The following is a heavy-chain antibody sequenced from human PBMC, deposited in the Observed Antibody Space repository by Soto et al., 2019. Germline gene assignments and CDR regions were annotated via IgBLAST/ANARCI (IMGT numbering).Heavy chain of an antibody. Sequence: GGSLRLSCAASGFTFSSYEMNWVRQAPGKGLEWVSYISSSGSTIYYADSVKGRFTISRDNAKNSLYLQMNSLRAEDTAVYYCARGKYQLLDVGAGMDVWGQGTTVTVYS. V-gene: IGHV3-48*03. CDR1: GFTFSSYE. CDR2: ISSSGSTI. J-gene: IGHJ6*02. D-gene: IGHD2-2*01. CDR3: ARGKYQLLDVGAGMDV.